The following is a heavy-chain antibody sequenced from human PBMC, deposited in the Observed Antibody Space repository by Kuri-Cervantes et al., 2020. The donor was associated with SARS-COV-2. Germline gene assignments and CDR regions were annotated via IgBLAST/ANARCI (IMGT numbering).Heavy chain of an antibody. CDR2: ISPNTGGT. Sequence: ASVKGSCKASGYIFTDYYIHWVRQAPGQGLEWMGWISPNTGGTNYAQKFQGWVTMTRDTSLTTAYMELTRLTSDDSAVYFGARGEAARGLMVVFKWRGAGPLHFWGQGTLVTVSS. V-gene: IGHV1-2*04. CDR3: ARGEAARGLMVVFKWRGAGPLHF. CDR1: GYIFTDYY. J-gene: IGHJ4*02. D-gene: IGHD3-10*01.